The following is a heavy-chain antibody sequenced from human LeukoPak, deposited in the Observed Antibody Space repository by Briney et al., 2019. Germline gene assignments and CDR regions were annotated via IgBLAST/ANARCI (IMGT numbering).Heavy chain of an antibody. D-gene: IGHD2-21*02. CDR2: ISGYNGNT. CDR1: GYTFTSHG. V-gene: IGHV1-18*01. CDR3: TVAKGTAKEGGDY. Sequence: ASVKVSCKTSGYTFTSHGISWVRQAPGQGLEWMGWISGYNGNTNYVQKFQGRVTMTTDTSTSTAYMELRSLRSDVTAVYYCTVAKGTAKEGGDYWGQGTLVTVSS. J-gene: IGHJ4*02.